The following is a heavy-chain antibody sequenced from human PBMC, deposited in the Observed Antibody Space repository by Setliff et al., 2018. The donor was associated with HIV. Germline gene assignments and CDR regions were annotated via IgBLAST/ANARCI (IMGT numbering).Heavy chain of an antibody. V-gene: IGHV4-39*02. CDR3: AREGDGIDF. Sequence: LPETLSLTCTVSGGSITSTTYYWGWIRQPPGKGLEWIGTIHYTGNTYHNPSLKSRVTISVEASKNQISLKLTAVTAADSAVYYCAREGDGIDFWGQGTLVTVSS. CDR2: IHYTGNT. CDR1: GGSITSTTYY. D-gene: IGHD2-21*02. J-gene: IGHJ4*02.